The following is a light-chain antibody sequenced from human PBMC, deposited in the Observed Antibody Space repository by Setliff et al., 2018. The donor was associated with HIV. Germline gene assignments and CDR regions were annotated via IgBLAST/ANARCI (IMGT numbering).Light chain of an antibody. V-gene: IGLV2-14*01. CDR1: SSDIGGYNY. Sequence: QSALTQPASVSGSPGQSVTISCAGTSSDIGGYNYVSWYQHHPGKAPKLIIYDVNHRPSGISSRFSGSKSGNVASLIISGLQTGDEADYYCSSYTSSSTLVVFGGGTKVTVL. J-gene: IGLJ2*01. CDR3: SSYTSSSTLVV. CDR2: DVN.